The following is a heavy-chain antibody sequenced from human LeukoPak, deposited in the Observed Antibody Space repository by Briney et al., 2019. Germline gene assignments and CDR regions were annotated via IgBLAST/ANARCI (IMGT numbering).Heavy chain of an antibody. D-gene: IGHD3-22*01. Sequence: GASVKVSCKASGYTFTAYYMHWVRQAPGQGLEWMGWINPNSGGTNYAQKFQGRVTMTRDTSISTAYMELSRLRSDDTAVYYCARDGRAGPYDYYDFVGWFDPWGQGTLVTVSS. V-gene: IGHV1-2*02. J-gene: IGHJ5*02. CDR3: ARDGRAGPYDYYDFVGWFDP. CDR1: GYTFTAYY. CDR2: INPNSGGT.